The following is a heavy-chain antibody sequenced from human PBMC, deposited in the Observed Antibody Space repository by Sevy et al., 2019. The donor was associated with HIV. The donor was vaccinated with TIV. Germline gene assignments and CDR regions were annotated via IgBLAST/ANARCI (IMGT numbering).Heavy chain of an antibody. CDR1: GFTFSSYG. J-gene: IGHJ3*02. Sequence: GGSLRLSCAASGFTFSSYGMHWVRQAPGKGLEWVAVISYDGSNKYYADSVKGRFTISRDNSKNTLYLQMNSLRAEDTAVYYCAKLGYCSSTSCYTGDKAFDIWRQGTMVTVSS. V-gene: IGHV3-30*18. CDR3: AKLGYCSSTSCYTGDKAFDI. D-gene: IGHD2-2*02. CDR2: ISYDGSNK.